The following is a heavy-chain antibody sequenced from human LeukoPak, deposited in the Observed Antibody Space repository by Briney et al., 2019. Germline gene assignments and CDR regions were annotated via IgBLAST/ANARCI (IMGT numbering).Heavy chain of an antibody. CDR1: GGSISSYY. CDR3: ARVIAAAGLFDY. D-gene: IGHD6-13*01. V-gene: IGHV4-4*07. Sequence: NPSETLSLTCTVSGGSISSYYWSWIRQPAGKGLELIGRFYTSGSTNYNPSLESRVTMSVDTSKNQFSLKLSSVTAADTAVYYCARVIAAAGLFDYWGQGTLVTVSS. CDR2: FYTSGST. J-gene: IGHJ4*02.